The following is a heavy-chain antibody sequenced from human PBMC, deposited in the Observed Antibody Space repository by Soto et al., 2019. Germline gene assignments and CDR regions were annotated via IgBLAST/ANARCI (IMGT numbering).Heavy chain of an antibody. CDR3: AKVLDASMVVNGYLY. V-gene: IGHV3-23*01. D-gene: IGHD5-18*01. CDR1: TFSSYA. J-gene: IGHJ4*02. Sequence: TFSSYALSWVRQAPGKGLGWVSAIGGSGDSTYYADSVKGRLTISRDNSKNTLYLQVNSLRAEDTAVYYCAKVLDASMVVNGYLYWGQGTLVTVSS. CDR2: IGGSGDST.